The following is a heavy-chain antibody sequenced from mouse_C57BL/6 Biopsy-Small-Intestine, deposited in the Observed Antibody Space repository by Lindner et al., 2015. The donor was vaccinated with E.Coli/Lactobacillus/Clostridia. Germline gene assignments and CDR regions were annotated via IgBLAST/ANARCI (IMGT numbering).Heavy chain of an antibody. CDR3: ARTYYYDGSPAWFAC. J-gene: IGHJ3*01. Sequence: VQLQESGPELVKPGASVKMSCKASGYTFTGYVMHWVKQKPGQGLEWIGYINPYNDGTKYNEKFKGKATLTSDKSSSTAYMELSSLTSEDSAVFYCARTYYYDGSPAWFACWGQGTLVTVSA. CDR1: GYTFTGYV. CDR2: INPYNDGT. D-gene: IGHD1-1*01. V-gene: IGHV1-14*01.